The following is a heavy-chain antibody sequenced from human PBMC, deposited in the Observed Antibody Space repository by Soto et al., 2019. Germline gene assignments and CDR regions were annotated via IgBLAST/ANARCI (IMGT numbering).Heavy chain of an antibody. D-gene: IGHD3-10*01. J-gene: IGHJ4*02. CDR2: IYSGGST. Sequence: GGSLRLSCAASGFTVSNSYLSWVRQAPGKGLEWVSAIYSGGSTYYADSVKGRFTISRDNSRNTLYLQMNSLRAEDTAVYFCARCDGSATYCFFFAYWGQGT. V-gene: IGHV3-66*01. CDR1: GFTVSNSY. CDR3: ARCDGSATYCFFFAY.